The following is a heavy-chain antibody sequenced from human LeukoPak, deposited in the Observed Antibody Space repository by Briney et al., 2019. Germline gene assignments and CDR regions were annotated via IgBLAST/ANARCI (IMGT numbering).Heavy chain of an antibody. CDR2: IKSKTDGRTT. V-gene: IGHV3-15*01. J-gene: IGHJ3*02. CDR3: AKDRAFPRDVFDI. CDR1: GFTFINAW. D-gene: IGHD3-10*01. Sequence: GGSLRLSCAASGFTFINAWMSWVRQAPGKGLEWVGRIKSKTDGRTTDYATPVKGKFTISRDDSKNTLFLQLNSLRADDTAVYYCAKDRAFPRDVFDIWGQGTMVTVSS.